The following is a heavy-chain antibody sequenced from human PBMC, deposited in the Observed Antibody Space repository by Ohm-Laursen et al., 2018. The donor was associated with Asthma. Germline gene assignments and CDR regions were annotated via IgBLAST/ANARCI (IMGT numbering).Heavy chain of an antibody. D-gene: IGHD3-3*01. J-gene: IGHJ4*02. CDR2: GGSYYDGGLK. Sequence: SLRLSCAASGFTFRSYAMHWVRQAPGKGLEWVAVGGSYYDGGLKYYADSVNGRFTVSRDDSKNTLYLQMNSLGPDDAAVYYCARDVMEWYLPAFDFWGQGTLVTVSS. V-gene: IGHV3-30-3*01. CDR3: ARDVMEWYLPAFDF. CDR1: GFTFRSYA.